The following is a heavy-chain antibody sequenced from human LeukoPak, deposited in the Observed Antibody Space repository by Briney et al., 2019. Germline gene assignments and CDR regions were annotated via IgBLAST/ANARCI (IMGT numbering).Heavy chain of an antibody. CDR2: INHSGST. V-gene: IGHV4-34*01. Sequence: SETLSLTCAVYGGSFSGYYWSWIRQPPGKGLEWIGEINHSGSTNYNPSLKSRVTISVDTSKNQFSLKLSSVTAADTAVYYCARENYKTYYYDSSGYYLAPYYFDYWGQGTLVTVSS. D-gene: IGHD3-22*01. J-gene: IGHJ4*02. CDR1: GGSFSGYY. CDR3: ARENYKTYYYDSSGYYLAPYYFDY.